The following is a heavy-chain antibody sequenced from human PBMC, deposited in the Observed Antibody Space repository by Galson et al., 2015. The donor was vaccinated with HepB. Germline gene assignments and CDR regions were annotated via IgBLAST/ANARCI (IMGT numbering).Heavy chain of an antibody. V-gene: IGHV5-51*03. CDR3: ARKEAATTVNLDY. D-gene: IGHD4-17*01. J-gene: IGHJ4*02. CDR2: NYPGNSDT. Sequence: QSGAEVIKPGESLKISRKGSGSSFPSYWIGWVRQMPGKGLEWMEINYPGNSDTRYSPSFQGQVTITADKSISTAYLQWSSLKASDTAMYYGARKEAATTVNLDYWGQGTLVTVSS. CDR1: GSSFPSYW.